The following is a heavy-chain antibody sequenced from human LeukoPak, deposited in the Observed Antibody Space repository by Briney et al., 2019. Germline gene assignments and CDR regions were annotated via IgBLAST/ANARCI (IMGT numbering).Heavy chain of an antibody. CDR2: ISSSSSTI. CDR1: GFTFSSYS. V-gene: IGHV3-48*01. Sequence: PGGSLRLSCAASGFTFSSYSMNWVRQAPGKGLEWLSYISSSSSTIYYADSVKGRFTISRDNAKNSLYLQMNSLRAEDTAVYYCARDGRERWLPNDYWGQGTLVTVSS. CDR3: ARDGRERWLPNDY. D-gene: IGHD5-24*01. J-gene: IGHJ4*02.